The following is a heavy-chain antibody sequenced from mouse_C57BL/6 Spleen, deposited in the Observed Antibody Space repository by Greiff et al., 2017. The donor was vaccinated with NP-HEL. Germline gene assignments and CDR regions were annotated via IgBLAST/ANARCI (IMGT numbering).Heavy chain of an antibody. V-gene: IGHV1-69*01. CDR1: GYTFTSYW. CDR2: IDPSDSYT. J-gene: IGHJ2*01. Sequence: QVHVKQPGAELVMPGASVKLSCKASGYTFTSYWMHWVKQRPGQGLEWIGEIDPSDSYTNYNQKFKGKSTLTVDKSSSTAYMQLSSLTSEDSAVYYCARGITTTYFDYWGQGTTLTVSS. CDR3: ARGITTTYFDY. D-gene: IGHD1-1*01.